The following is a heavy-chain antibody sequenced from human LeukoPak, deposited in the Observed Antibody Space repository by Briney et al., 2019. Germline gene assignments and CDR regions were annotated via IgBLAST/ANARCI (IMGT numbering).Heavy chain of an antibody. CDR1: GFTFGDHS. V-gene: IGHV3-49*03. CDR2: SRCKAHGGTI. Sequence: GGSLRLSCTASGFTFGDHSMSWFRQAPGKGPEWVGFSRCKAHGGTIQYAASVGGRFTISRDDSKNIVYLQMNSLKTEDTAVYYCARNPYYDFCCFDYWGQGTLVTVSS. D-gene: IGHD3-3*01. J-gene: IGHJ4*02. CDR3: ARNPYYDFCCFDY.